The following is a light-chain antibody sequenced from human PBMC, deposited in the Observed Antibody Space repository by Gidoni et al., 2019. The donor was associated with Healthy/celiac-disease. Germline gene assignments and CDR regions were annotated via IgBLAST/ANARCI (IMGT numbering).Light chain of an antibody. CDR3: QAWDSSTAVV. CDR1: KLGDKY. Sequence: SYELTQPPSVSVSPGQTASITCSGDKLGDKYACWYQQKPGQSTVLVIYQESKRPSGIPERFSGSNSGNTATLTISGTQAMDEADYYCQAWDSSTAVVFGGGTKLTVL. V-gene: IGLV3-1*01. CDR2: QES. J-gene: IGLJ2*01.